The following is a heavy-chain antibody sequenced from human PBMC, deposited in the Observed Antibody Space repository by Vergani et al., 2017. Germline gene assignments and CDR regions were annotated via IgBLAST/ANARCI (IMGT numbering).Heavy chain of an antibody. CDR1: GFTFSNAW. V-gene: IGHV3-15*05. D-gene: IGHD2-2*01. Sequence: EVQLVESGGGLVTPGGSLRLSCAASGFTFSNAWMSWVRQAPGKGLEWVGRIKSKTDGGTTDYAAPVKGRFTISRDDSKNTLYLQMNSLRAEDTALYYCAKEGCSSTSCYQYFQHWGQGTLVTVSS. CDR3: AKEGCSSTSCYQYFQH. J-gene: IGHJ1*01. CDR2: IKSKTDGGTT.